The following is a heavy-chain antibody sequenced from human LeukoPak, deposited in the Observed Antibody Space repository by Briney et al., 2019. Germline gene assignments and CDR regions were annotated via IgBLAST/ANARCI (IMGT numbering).Heavy chain of an antibody. V-gene: IGHV6-1*01. CDR3: ARDPVGGSTIFDY. CDR1: GDSVSSNSAA. Sequence: SQTLSLTCAISGDSVSSNSAAWHWIRQSPSRGLEWLGRTYYRSKWYYDYAVAVKSRISINPDTSKNQFSLQLSSVTPEDTAVYYCARDPVGGSTIFDYWGQGTLVAVSS. D-gene: IGHD1-26*01. CDR2: TYYRSKWYY. J-gene: IGHJ4*02.